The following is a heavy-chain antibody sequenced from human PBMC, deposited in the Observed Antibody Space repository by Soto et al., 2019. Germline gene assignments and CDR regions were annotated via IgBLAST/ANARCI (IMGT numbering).Heavy chain of an antibody. CDR3: AKRPASINTFDD. V-gene: IGHV3-23*04. D-gene: IGHD2-2*02. J-gene: IGHJ4*02. CDR1: GFTFSNYV. CDR2: ISGSGGST. Sequence: EVQLVDSGGDLVQPGGSLRLSCAASGFTFSNYVMSWVRQAPGTGLEWVSAISGSGGSTYYADSVKGRFTISRDNSKNTMYLKMHSLRAEDTAGDYCAKRPASINTFDDWGQGTMVTVSS.